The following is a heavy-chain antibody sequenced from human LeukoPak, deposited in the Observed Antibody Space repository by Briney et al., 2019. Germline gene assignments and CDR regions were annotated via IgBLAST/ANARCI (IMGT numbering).Heavy chain of an antibody. J-gene: IGHJ6*02. CDR1: GGSISSGDYY. Sequence: SETLSLTCTVSGGSISSGDYYWSWIRQPPGKGLGWIGYIYYSGSTYYNPSLKSRVTISVDTSKNQFSLKLSSVTAADTAVYYCARESRCSGGSCYSYYGMDVWGQGTTVTVSS. D-gene: IGHD2-15*01. V-gene: IGHV4-30-4*01. CDR3: ARESRCSGGSCYSYYGMDV. CDR2: IYYSGST.